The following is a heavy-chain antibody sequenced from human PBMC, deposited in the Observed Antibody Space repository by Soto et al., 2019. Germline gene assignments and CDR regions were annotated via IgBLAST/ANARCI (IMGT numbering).Heavy chain of an antibody. D-gene: IGHD1-1*01. V-gene: IGHV3-30*18. J-gene: IGHJ4*02. CDR1: GFSFSNYG. Sequence: QVQLVESGGGVVQPGTSLRLSCAASGFSFSNYGMHWVRQAPGKGLEWVVEISFDGSNKFYADSVKGRFTISRDNSKNTVSLQMNSLRSEDTAVYYCAKDRSELEFDYWGQGTLVTVSS. CDR3: AKDRSELEFDY. CDR2: ISFDGSNK.